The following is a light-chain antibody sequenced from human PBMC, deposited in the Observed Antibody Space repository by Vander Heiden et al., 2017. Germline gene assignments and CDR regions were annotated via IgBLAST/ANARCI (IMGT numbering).Light chain of an antibody. CDR1: SSNIGSHY. J-gene: IGLJ3*02. V-gene: IGLV1-47*01. CDR2: RDN. Sequence: QSLLTQPPPASGTPGQKVTISCSGSSSNIGSHYVYWYQQLPGTAPKLLIYRDNQRPSGVPDRFSGSKSGTSASLAISGLRSEDEADYYCASWDDSLSGPRVFGGGTKVTVL. CDR3: ASWDDSLSGPRV.